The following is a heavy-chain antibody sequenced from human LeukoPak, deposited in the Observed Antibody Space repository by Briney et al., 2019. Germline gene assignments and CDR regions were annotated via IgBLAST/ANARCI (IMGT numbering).Heavy chain of an antibody. CDR3: AKDRDSSGWYGAFFY. CDR1: GFTFSSYW. D-gene: IGHD6-19*01. V-gene: IGHV3-23*01. J-gene: IGHJ4*02. CDR2: ISGSGGST. Sequence: GGSLRLSCAASGFTFSSYWMSWVRQAPGKGLEWVSAISGSGGSTYYADSVKGRFTISRDNSKNTLYLQMNSLRAEDTAVYYCAKDRDSSGWYGAFFYWGQGTLVTVSS.